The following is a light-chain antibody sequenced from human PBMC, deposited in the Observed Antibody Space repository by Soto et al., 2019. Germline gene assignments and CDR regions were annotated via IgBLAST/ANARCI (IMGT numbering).Light chain of an antibody. CDR1: QSVSSNY. CDR3: QQYGSSPPYA. V-gene: IGKV3-20*01. J-gene: IGKJ2*01. Sequence: ELVLTQSPGTLSLSPGERATLSCRASQSVSSNYLAWYQQTFGQAPRLLIYGASSRATGIPDRFSGSGSGTDFTLPISRLEPEDFAVYYCQQYGSSPPYAFGQGTKVDIK. CDR2: GAS.